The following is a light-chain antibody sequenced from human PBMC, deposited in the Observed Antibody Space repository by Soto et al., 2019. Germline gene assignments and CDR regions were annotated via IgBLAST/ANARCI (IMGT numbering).Light chain of an antibody. CDR3: ISYTSRSTLD. J-gene: IGLJ2*01. CDR2: DVT. Sequence: QSVLTQAASMSGSPGQSITISCTGTSSDVGGYNFVSWYQQHPGKAPKLVIYDVTNRPSGVSDRFSGSKSGDTASLTISGLQADDEADYYCISYTSRSTLDFGGGTKLTVL. CDR1: SSDVGGYNF. V-gene: IGLV2-14*03.